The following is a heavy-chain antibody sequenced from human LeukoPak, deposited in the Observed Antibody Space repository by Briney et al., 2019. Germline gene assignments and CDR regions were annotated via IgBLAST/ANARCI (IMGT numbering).Heavy chain of an antibody. CDR2: TYYRSKWYN. CDR1: GDTVSSNGAA. V-gene: IGHV6-1*01. Sequence: SQTPSLTCAISGDTVSSNGAAWNWFRQSPSRGLEWLGRTYYRSKWYNDYAVSVKSRVTINPDTSKNQFSLQLNSVTPDDTAVYYCARAINWGIHDYWGQGTLVTVSS. CDR3: ARAINWGIHDY. D-gene: IGHD3-16*01. J-gene: IGHJ4*02.